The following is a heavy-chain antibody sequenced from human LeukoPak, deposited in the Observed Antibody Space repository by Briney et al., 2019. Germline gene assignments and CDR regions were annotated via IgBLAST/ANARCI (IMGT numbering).Heavy chain of an antibody. CDR3: ASQTSPLDSAAFDI. V-gene: IGHV3-23*01. CDR2: MSGSGGST. Sequence: PGGTLRLSCAASGFTLSSYGMSWVRQAPGKGLEWVSAMSGSGGSTYCADSVKGRFTISRDNSKNTLYLQMNSLRAEDTAVYYCASQTSPLDSAAFDIWGQGTMVTVSS. J-gene: IGHJ3*02. D-gene: IGHD3-10*01. CDR1: GFTLSSYG.